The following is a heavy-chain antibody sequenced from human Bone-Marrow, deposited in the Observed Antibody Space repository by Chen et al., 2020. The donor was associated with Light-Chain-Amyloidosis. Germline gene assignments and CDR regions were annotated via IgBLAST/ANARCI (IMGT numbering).Heavy chain of an antibody. V-gene: IGHV3-23*04. CDR2: ISGSGGST. Sequence: EVQLVESGGGLVQPGGSLRLSCAASGFTFNSYAMSWVRQAPGKGLEWVSAISGSGGSTYYADSVKGRFTISRDNSKNTLYLQMNSLRAEDTAVYYCAKWGPYYYDSSGYYDTDAFDIWGQGTMVTVSS. J-gene: IGHJ3*02. D-gene: IGHD3-22*01. CDR1: GFTFNSYA. CDR3: AKWGPYYYDSSGYYDTDAFDI.